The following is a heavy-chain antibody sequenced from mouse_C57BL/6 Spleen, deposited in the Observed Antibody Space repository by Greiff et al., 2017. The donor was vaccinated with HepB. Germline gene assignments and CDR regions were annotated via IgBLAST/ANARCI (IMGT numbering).Heavy chain of an antibody. Sequence: QVQLQQPGAELVKPGASVKLSCKASGYTFTSYWMHWVKQRPGQGLEWIGMIHPNSGSTNYNEKFKSKATLTVDKSSSTAYMQLSSLTSEDSAVYYWARDYGSSFPAWFAYWGQGTLVTVSA. V-gene: IGHV1-64*01. D-gene: IGHD1-1*01. CDR3: ARDYGSSFPAWFAY. CDR1: GYTFTSYW. CDR2: IHPNSGST. J-gene: IGHJ3*01.